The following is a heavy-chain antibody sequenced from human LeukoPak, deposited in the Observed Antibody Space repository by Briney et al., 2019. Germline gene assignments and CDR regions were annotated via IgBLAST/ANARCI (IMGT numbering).Heavy chain of an antibody. V-gene: IGHV1-24*01. CDR2: FDPEDGET. CDR3: VTCHWGYKDAFDI. D-gene: IGHD7-27*01. Sequence: ASVKVSCKVSGYTLTELSMHWVRQAPGKGLEWMGGFDPEDGETIYAQKFQGRVTMTEDTSTDTAYMELSSLRSEDTAVYYCVTCHWGYKDAFDIWGQGTMVTVSS. J-gene: IGHJ3*02. CDR1: GYTLTELS.